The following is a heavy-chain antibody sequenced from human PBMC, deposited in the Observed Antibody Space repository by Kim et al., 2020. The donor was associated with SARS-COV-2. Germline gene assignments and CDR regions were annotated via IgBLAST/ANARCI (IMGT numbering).Heavy chain of an antibody. Sequence: GGSLRLSCAASGFTFSSYGMHWVRQAPGKGLEWVAVISYDGSNKYYTDSVKGRFTISRDNSKNTLYLQMNSLRAEDTAVYYCAKDGLQWLRPEGGFDYWGQGTLVTVSS. V-gene: IGHV3-30*18. D-gene: IGHD5-12*01. J-gene: IGHJ4*02. CDR2: ISYDGSNK. CDR1: GFTFSSYG. CDR3: AKDGLQWLRPEGGFDY.